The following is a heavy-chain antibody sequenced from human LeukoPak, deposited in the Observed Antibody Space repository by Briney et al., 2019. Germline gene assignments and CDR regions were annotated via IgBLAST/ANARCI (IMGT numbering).Heavy chain of an antibody. J-gene: IGHJ5*02. Sequence: ASVKVSCKTSGYTFTNFGISWVRQAPGQGVEWMGWISGNNGYTKYAQKFQGRISMPTDTSTSTVYMEVGSLRSDDTAVYYCARDYYADPYSSRWYDCFDPWGQGTLVIVSS. CDR3: ARDYYADPYSSRWYDCFDP. D-gene: IGHD6-13*01. CDR1: GYTFTNFG. V-gene: IGHV1-18*01. CDR2: ISGNNGYT.